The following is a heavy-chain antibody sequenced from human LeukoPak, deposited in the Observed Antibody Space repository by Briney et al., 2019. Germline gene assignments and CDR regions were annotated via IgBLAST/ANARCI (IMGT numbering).Heavy chain of an antibody. J-gene: IGHJ5*02. CDR1: GFTFSSYG. CDR3: AKTGSGSYYNADP. CDR2: IRYDGSNK. V-gene: IGHV3-30*02. Sequence: GGSLRLSCAASGFTFSSYGMHWVRQAPGKGLEGVAFIRYDGSNKYYADSVKGRFTISRDNSKNTLYLQMNSLRAEDTAVYYCAKTGSGSYYNADPWGQGTLVTVSS. D-gene: IGHD3-10*01.